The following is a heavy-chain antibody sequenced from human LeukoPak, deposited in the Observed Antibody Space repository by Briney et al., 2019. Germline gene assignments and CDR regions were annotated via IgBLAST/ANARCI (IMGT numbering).Heavy chain of an antibody. J-gene: IGHJ3*02. CDR1: GGSFSGYY. CDR2: INHSGST. V-gene: IGHV4-34*01. CDR3: ASEGCSGGSCYFGHAFDI. D-gene: IGHD2-15*01. Sequence: SETLSLTCAVYGGSFSGYYWSWIRQPPGKRLEWIGEINHSGSTNYNPSLKSRVTISVDTSKNQFSLKLSSVTAADTAVYYCASEGCSGGSCYFGHAFDIWGQGTMVTVSS.